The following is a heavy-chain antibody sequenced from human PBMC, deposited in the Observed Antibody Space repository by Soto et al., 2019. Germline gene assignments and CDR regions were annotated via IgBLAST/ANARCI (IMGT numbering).Heavy chain of an antibody. J-gene: IGHJ4*02. CDR3: AGDLELGLLRVSFDY. CDR2: ISSSSNTI. V-gene: IGHV3-48*02. CDR1: GFTVSTYS. D-gene: IGHD3-16*01. Sequence: GGSLRLSCAASGFTVSTYSMNWVRQASGKGLEWISYISSSSNTIYYADSVKGRFTISRDNAKNSLYLQMNSLRDEDTAVYYCAGDLELGLLRVSFDYWGQGTLVTVSS.